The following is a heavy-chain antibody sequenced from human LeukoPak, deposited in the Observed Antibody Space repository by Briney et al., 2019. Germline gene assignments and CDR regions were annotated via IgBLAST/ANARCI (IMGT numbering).Heavy chain of an antibody. CDR3: ARHPTLYSNSSALYFDY. J-gene: IGHJ4*02. V-gene: IGHV4-39*01. D-gene: IGHD6-6*01. CDR1: GGSISSSSYY. CDR2: IYYSGIT. Sequence: SETLSLTCTVSGGSISSSSYYWGWIRQPPGKGLEWIGSIYYSGITYYNPSLKSRVTISVDTSKNQFSLKLSSVTAADTAVYYCARHPTLYSNSSALYFDYWGQGTLVTVSS.